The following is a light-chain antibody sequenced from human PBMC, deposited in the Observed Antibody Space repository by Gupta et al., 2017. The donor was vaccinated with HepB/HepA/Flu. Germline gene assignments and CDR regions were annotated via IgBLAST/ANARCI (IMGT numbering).Light chain of an antibody. CDR1: QGNSSW. V-gene: IGKV1D-12*01. CDR2: AAS. J-gene: IGKJ5*01. CDR3: QQANSFPIT. Sequence: DIQMTQPPSSVSASVGDRVTITCRPSQGNSSWLAWYQQKPGKAPKLLIYAASSLQSGVPSRFSGSGSGTDFTLTISRLQPEDFATYYCQQANSFPITFGQGTRLEIK.